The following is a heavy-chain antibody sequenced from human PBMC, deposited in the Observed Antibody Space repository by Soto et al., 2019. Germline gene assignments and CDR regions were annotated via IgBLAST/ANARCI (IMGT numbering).Heavy chain of an antibody. V-gene: IGHV4-34*01. CDR2: VSHSGTA. D-gene: IGHD6-13*01. CDR3: ARYAGTAIWYFDI. J-gene: IGHJ2*01. CDR1: GASFTGYY. Sequence: QVRLQQWGAGLLKPSETLSLTCAVYGASFTGYYWTWLRQSPGKGLEWIGEVSHSGTAKYNPSLKSRVTISLGTSKSQFSLELPSVTAADTAVYYWARYAGTAIWYFDIWGRGTAVSVSS.